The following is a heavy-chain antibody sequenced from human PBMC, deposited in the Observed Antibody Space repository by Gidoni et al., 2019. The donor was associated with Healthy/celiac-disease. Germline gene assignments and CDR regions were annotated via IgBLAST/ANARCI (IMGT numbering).Heavy chain of an antibody. CDR3: AKDIGFFAIGPGAFDI. Sequence: EVQLVESGGGLVQPGGSLRLSCAASGFTFSSYAMSWVRQAPGKGLEWVSAISGSGGSTYYADSVKGRFTISRDNSKNTLYLQMNSLRAEDTAVYYCAKDIGFFAIGPGAFDIWGQGTMVTVSS. V-gene: IGHV3-23*04. CDR1: GFTFSSYA. J-gene: IGHJ3*02. CDR2: ISGSGGST. D-gene: IGHD1-26*01.